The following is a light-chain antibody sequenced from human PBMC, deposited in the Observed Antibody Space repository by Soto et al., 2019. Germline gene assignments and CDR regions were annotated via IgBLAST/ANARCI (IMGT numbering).Light chain of an antibody. CDR1: KSVSSN. CDR2: GAS. V-gene: IGKV3-15*01. J-gene: IGKJ2*01. Sequence: EIVMTQSPATLSVSPGERATLSCRASKSVSSNLAWYQQKPAQAPRLLISGASTRATGIPARFIGSGSGKEFTLTISSLQSEDFAVYYCQQYNNWPPLTFGQGTKLEIK. CDR3: QQYNNWPPLT.